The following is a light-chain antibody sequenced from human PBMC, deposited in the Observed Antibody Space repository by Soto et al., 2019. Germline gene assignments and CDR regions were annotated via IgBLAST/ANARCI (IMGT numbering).Light chain of an antibody. CDR3: QHYETSPPSYT. Sequence: EIVLTQSPGTLSLSPGERATLSCRASQSLSSNYLAWYQQKPGQAPRLLIYGASSRATGIPDRYSGSGSGTGFTLTISRLEPEDFAVYYCQHYETSPPSYTFGQGTNLEIK. J-gene: IGKJ2*01. V-gene: IGKV3-20*01. CDR2: GAS. CDR1: QSLSSNY.